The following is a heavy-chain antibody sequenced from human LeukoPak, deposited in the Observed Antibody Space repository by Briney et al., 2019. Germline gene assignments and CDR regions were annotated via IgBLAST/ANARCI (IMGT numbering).Heavy chain of an antibody. CDR2: INHSGST. CDR3: ARQSKWAHFDY. D-gene: IGHD1-26*01. Sequence: PSETLSLTCAVYGGSFSGYYWSWIRQPPGKGLEWIGEINHSGSTNYNPSLKSRVTISVDTSKNQFSLKLSSVTAADTAVYYCARQSKWAHFDYWGQGTLVTVSS. V-gene: IGHV4-34*01. CDR1: GGSFSGYY. J-gene: IGHJ4*02.